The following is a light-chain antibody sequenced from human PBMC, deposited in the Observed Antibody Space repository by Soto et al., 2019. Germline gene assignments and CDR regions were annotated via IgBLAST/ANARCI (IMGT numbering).Light chain of an antibody. CDR1: QSINIK. V-gene: IGKV3-20*01. CDR2: DAS. J-gene: IGKJ2*01. Sequence: EIVLTQSPGTLSLSPGEGATLSCRASQSINIKLAWYQKKSGQAPRLLIYDASTRAYGIPDRFSGSVSGTDFSLTLGRLEPEDLAVYYCQQYAGSLYTFAQGTKLDIK. CDR3: QQYAGSLYT.